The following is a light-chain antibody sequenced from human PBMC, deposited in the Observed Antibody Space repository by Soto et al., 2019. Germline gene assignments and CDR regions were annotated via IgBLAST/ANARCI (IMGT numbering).Light chain of an antibody. CDR3: SSYTSSSLYV. CDR2: EVS. Sequence: LTQPASVSGSPGQSITISCTGTSSDVGGYNSVSWYQQHPGKAPKLIIYEVSNRPSGVSNRFSGSKSGNTASLTISGLQAEDEADYYCSSYTSSSLYVFGTGTKVTVL. V-gene: IGLV2-14*01. J-gene: IGLJ1*01. CDR1: SSDVGGYNS.